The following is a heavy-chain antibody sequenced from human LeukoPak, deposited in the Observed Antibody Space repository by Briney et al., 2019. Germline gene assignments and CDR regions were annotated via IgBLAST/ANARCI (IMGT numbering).Heavy chain of an antibody. Sequence: GGSLRLSCAASGFTVSSNYMSWVRQAPGKGLEWVSVIYSGGSTYYADSVKGRFTISRDSSKNTLYLQMNSLRAEDTAVYYCASMELNAFDIWGQGTMVTVSS. CDR3: ASMELNAFDI. D-gene: IGHD4/OR15-4a*01. V-gene: IGHV3-66*01. CDR1: GFTVSSNY. CDR2: IYSGGST. J-gene: IGHJ3*02.